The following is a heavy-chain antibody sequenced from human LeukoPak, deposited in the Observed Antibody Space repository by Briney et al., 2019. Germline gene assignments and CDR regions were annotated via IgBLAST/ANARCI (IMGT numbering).Heavy chain of an antibody. CDR3: ARGPYSYDSSGAFDI. CDR2: ISSSGST. J-gene: IGHJ3*02. D-gene: IGHD3-22*01. CDR1: GDSISSGDYY. V-gene: IGHV4-61*02. Sequence: SQTLSLTCTVSGDSISSGDYYWSWIRQPAGKGLEWIGRISSSGSTNHNPSLKSRVTISVDTSKNQFSLKLSSVTAADTAVYFCARGPYSYDSSGAFDIWGQGTMVTVSS.